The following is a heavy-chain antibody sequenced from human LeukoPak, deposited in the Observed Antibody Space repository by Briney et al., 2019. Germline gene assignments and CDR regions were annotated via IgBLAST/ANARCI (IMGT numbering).Heavy chain of an antibody. Sequence: GGSLRLSCAASGLTFSSYSMNWVRQAPGKGLEWVSSISSSSSYIYYADSVKGRFTISRDNAKNSLYLQMNSLRAEDTAVYYCARPDLRAFDIWGQGTMVTVSS. CDR3: ARPDLRAFDI. J-gene: IGHJ3*02. CDR1: GLTFSSYS. CDR2: ISSSSSYI. V-gene: IGHV3-21*01.